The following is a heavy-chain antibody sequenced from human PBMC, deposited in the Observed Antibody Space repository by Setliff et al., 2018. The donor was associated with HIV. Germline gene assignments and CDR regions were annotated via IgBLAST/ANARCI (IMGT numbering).Heavy chain of an antibody. CDR3: ARDYFDSSAYHYGFGAFDI. Sequence: SVKVSCKASGGTFSSYTINWVRQAPGQGLEWMGRSIPILGTANYAQKFQGRVTMSRDTSTSTVYMELSSLRSEDTAVYYCARDYFDSSAYHYGFGAFDIWGQGTMVTVSS. J-gene: IGHJ3*02. CDR1: GGTFSSYT. D-gene: IGHD3-22*01. V-gene: IGHV1-69*08. CDR2: SIPILGTA.